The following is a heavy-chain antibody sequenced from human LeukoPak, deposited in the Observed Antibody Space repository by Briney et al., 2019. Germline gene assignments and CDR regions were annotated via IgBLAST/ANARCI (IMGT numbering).Heavy chain of an antibody. CDR2: ISSNGGST. Sequence: GGSPRLSCAASGFTFSSYAMHWVRQAPGKGLEYVSAISSNGGSTYYANSVKGRFTISRDNSKNTLYLQMGSLRAEDMAVYYCARGRQLAPDQRKYYYYYYGMDVWGQGTTVTVSS. CDR3: ARGRQLAPDQRKYYYYYYGMDV. CDR1: GFTFSSYA. V-gene: IGHV3-64*01. D-gene: IGHD6-6*01. J-gene: IGHJ6*02.